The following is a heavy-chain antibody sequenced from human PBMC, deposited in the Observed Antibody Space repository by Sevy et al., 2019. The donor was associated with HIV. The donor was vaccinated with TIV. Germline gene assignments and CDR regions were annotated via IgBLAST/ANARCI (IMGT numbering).Heavy chain of an antibody. CDR2: IDPKSGDT. CDR3: ARDVGYRLEDCLRC. V-gene: IGHV1-2*02. Sequence: ASVKVSCKTSGYTFTGYSVHWVRQAPGQGLEWMGRIDPKSGDTNYGQKFQGRVTMTRDTSMNSAYMELSSLRAGETAVYYCARDVGYRLEDCLRCWGQPTQVTASS. CDR1: GYTFTGYS. D-gene: IGHD1-26*01. J-gene: IGHJ1*01.